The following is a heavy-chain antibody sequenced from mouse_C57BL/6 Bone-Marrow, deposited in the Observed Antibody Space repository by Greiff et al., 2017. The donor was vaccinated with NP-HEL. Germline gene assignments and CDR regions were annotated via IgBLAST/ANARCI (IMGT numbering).Heavy chain of an antibody. CDR2: IDPSDSYT. CDR3: AREFYVDY. J-gene: IGHJ2*01. V-gene: IGHV1-50*01. CDR1: GYTFTSYW. Sequence: QVQLQQPGAELVKPGASVKLSCKASGYTFTSYWMQWVKQRPGQGLEWIGEIDPSDSYTNYNQKFKGKATLTVDTSSSTAYMQLSSLTSEDSAVYYCAREFYVDYGGQGTTLTVSS. D-gene: IGHD2-3*01.